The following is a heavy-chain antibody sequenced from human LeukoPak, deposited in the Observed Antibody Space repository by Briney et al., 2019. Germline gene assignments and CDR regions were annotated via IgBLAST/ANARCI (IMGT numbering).Heavy chain of an antibody. CDR3: ATRYCSSTSCPYGGDAFDI. CDR2: TSSSGSSI. V-gene: IGHV3-48*03. J-gene: IGHJ3*02. CDR1: GFTFSGYE. D-gene: IGHD2-2*01. Sequence: GGSLRLSCAASGFTFSGYEMNWVRQAPGKGLEWVSYTSSSGSSIYYADSVKGRFTISRDNAKNSLYLQMNSLRAEDTAVYYCATRYCSSTSCPYGGDAFDIWGQGTMVTVSS.